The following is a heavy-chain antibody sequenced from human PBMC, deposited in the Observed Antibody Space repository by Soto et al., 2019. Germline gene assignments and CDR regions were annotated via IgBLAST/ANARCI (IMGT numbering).Heavy chain of an antibody. D-gene: IGHD3-10*01. CDR1: GYTFTSYA. J-gene: IGHJ5*02. Sequence: QVQLVQSGAEVKKPGASVKVSCKASGYTFTSYAMNWVSQAPGQRLEWMGWINAGNGNTKYSQKFQGRVTITRDTSTSTAYMALTSLRSADTAVYYWGRGSGINSFDPWGQGTLVTVSS. CDR2: INAGNGNT. CDR3: GRGSGINSFDP. V-gene: IGHV1-3*01.